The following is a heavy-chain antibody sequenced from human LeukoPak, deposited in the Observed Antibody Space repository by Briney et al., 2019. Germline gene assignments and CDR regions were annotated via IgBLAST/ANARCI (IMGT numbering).Heavy chain of an antibody. CDR2: IYHSGST. J-gene: IGHJ4*02. V-gene: IGHV4-38-2*02. CDR3: ANNNNKRTFDY. Sequence: SETLSLTCTVSGYSISSGYYWGWSRQPPGKGLEWIGSIYHSGSTYYNPSLKSRVTISVDTSKHQFSLKLSSVTAADTAVYYCANNNNKRTFDYWGQGTLVTASS. CDR1: GYSISSGYY. D-gene: IGHD1/OR15-1a*01.